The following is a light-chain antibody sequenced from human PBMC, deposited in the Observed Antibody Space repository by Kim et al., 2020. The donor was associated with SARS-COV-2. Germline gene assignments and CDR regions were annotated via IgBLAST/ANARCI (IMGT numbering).Light chain of an antibody. Sequence: QSVTSSRSGSNSTIVSVYEVHWYQQFPGTAPKLLIYNDYRRPSGVPDRFSGSRSASSASLAITGLQAEDEADYYCQSYDTGLSGIIFGGGTQLTVL. CDR3: QSYDTGLSGII. J-gene: IGLJ2*01. CDR1: NSTIVSVYE. CDR2: NDY. V-gene: IGLV1-40*01.